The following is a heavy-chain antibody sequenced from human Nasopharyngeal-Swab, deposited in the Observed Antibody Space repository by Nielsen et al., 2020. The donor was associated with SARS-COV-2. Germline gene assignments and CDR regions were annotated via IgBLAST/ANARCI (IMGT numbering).Heavy chain of an antibody. J-gene: IGHJ6*02. CDR3: ARGGAVAGNDYYYGMDV. D-gene: IGHD6-19*01. V-gene: IGHV3-7*01. CDR1: GFTFSSYW. Sequence: GGSLRLSCAASGFTFSSYWMSWVRQAPGKGLEWVANINEDGSEKYYVDSVKGRFTISRDNAKKSLDLRMNSLRAEDTAVYYCARGGAVAGNDYYYGMDVWGQGTTVTVSS. CDR2: INEDGSEK.